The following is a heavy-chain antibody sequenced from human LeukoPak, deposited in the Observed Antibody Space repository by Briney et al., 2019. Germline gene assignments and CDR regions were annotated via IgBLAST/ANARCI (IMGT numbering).Heavy chain of an antibody. Sequence: PGGSLRLSCAASEFTFSSYWMHWVRQAPGKGLVWVSRINSDGSSTSYADSVKGRFTISRDNAKNTLYLQMNSLRAEDTAVYYCARDDHYDSSGYYYGPFDYWGQGTLVTVSS. V-gene: IGHV3-74*01. CDR3: ARDDHYDSSGYYYGPFDY. J-gene: IGHJ4*02. CDR1: EFTFSSYW. CDR2: INSDGSST. D-gene: IGHD3-22*01.